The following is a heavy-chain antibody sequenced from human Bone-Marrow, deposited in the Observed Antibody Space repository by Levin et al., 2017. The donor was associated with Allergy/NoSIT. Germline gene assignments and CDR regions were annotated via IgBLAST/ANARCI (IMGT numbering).Heavy chain of an antibody. V-gene: IGHV2-5*01. CDR2: IHWNDDK. D-gene: IGHD1-26*01. CDR3: AHRLATLRSFDY. Sequence: SGPTLVKPTQTLTLTCTFSGFSLSTIGVAVGWIRQPPGKALEWLALIHWNDDKRYSPSLKSRLTINRDTSKNHVVLTMTNMDPVDTATYYCAHRLATLRSFDYWGQGTLVTVSS. J-gene: IGHJ4*02. CDR1: GFSLSTIGVA.